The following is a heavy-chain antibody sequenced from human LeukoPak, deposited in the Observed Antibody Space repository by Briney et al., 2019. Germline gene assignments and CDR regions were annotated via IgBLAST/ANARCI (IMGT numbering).Heavy chain of an antibody. V-gene: IGHV4-61*02. CDR1: GVTISSDDYY. CDR3: GRGPYFYDSSGAFDI. CDR2: IYSSGRY. D-gene: IGHD3-22*01. Sequence: SETLSLTCTASGVTISSDDYYWSWMPQPTGKGLEWIVRIYSSGRYNYNSSLNRRITIIEDTSKKQFFLMMSPGTAADTAVYFCGRGPYFYDSSGAFDIWGQGTMVTVSS. J-gene: IGHJ3*02.